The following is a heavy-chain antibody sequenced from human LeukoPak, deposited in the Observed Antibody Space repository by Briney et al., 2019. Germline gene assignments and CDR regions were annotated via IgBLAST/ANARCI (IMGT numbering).Heavy chain of an antibody. D-gene: IGHD3-9*01. Sequence: ASVKVSCKASGYTFTSYGISWVRQAPGQGLEWMGWISAYNGDTNDAQKLQGRGTMTTATSTSTAYMELRSLRSDDTAVYYCARENYGIRTGYYVDYWGQGTLVTVSS. CDR1: GYTFTSYG. CDR3: ARENYGIRTGYYVDY. CDR2: ISAYNGDT. V-gene: IGHV1-18*01. J-gene: IGHJ4*02.